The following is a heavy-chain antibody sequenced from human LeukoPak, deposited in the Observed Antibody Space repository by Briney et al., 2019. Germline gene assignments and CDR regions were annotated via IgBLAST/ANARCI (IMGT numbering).Heavy chain of an antibody. J-gene: IGHJ5*02. CDR1: GYTFTSYG. D-gene: IGHD1-26*01. Sequence: GASVKVSCKASGYTFTSYGISWVRQAPGQGLEWMGWISAYNGNTNYAQKLQGRVTMTTDTSTSTAYMELRSLRSDDTAVYYCARDRPYYYSGSYYNWFDPWGQGTLVTVSS. V-gene: IGHV1-18*01. CDR3: ARDRPYYYSGSYYNWFDP. CDR2: ISAYNGNT.